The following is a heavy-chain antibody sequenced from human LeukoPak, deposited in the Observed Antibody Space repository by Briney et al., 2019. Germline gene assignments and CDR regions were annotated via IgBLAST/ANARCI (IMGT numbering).Heavy chain of an antibody. CDR3: ARDWSGSYSDAFDI. CDR2: IYYSGST. D-gene: IGHD1-26*01. J-gene: IGHJ3*02. CDR1: GGSISSYY. Sequence: PSETLSLTCTVSGGSISSYYWSWIRQPPGKGLEWIGYIYYSGSTNYNPSLKSRVTISVDTSKNQFSLKLSSVTAAHTAVYYCARDWSGSYSDAFDIWGQGTMVTVSS. V-gene: IGHV4-59*12.